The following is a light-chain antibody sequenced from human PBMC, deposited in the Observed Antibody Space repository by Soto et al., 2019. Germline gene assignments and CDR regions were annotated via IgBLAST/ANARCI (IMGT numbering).Light chain of an antibody. Sequence: QSALTQPASVSGSPGQSITISCTGASSDVGDYNYVSWYQQHPGKAPKLMIYDVSNRPSGVSYRFSGSKSGNTASLTISGLQAEDEAYYYCGSYIASRTVILGGGTKLTVL. J-gene: IGLJ2*01. CDR1: SSDVGDYNY. CDR3: GSYIASRTVI. CDR2: DVS. V-gene: IGLV2-14*01.